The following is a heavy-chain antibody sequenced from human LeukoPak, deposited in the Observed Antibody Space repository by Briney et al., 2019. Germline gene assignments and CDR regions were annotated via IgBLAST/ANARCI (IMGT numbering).Heavy chain of an antibody. CDR3: TRRGSSGSPLDY. Sequence: PGGSLRLSCAASGFTFSGSAMHWVRQASGKGLEWVGRIRSKANSHATAYAASVKGRFTISRDDSKNTAYLQMNSLKTEDTAVYYCTRRGSSGSPLDYWGQGTLVTVSS. D-gene: IGHD3-22*01. CDR2: IRSKANSHAT. CDR1: GFTFSGSA. V-gene: IGHV3-73*01. J-gene: IGHJ4*02.